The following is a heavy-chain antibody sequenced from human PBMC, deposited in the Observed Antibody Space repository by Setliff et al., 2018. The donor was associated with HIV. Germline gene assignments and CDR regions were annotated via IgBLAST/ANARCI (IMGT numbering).Heavy chain of an antibody. D-gene: IGHD2-21*02. J-gene: IGHJ1*01. CDR1: GDTLINYA. V-gene: IGHV1-69*13. CDR2: IIPLFGTE. CDR3: ARDQGVVTRACWH. Sequence: ASVKVSCKAYGDTLINYALSWVRQAPGQGLEWMGGIIPLFGTEDYAQKFQGRVTITADESTNTAYMELRSLTSDDTAVYYCARDQGVVTRACWHWGQGTLVTVSS.